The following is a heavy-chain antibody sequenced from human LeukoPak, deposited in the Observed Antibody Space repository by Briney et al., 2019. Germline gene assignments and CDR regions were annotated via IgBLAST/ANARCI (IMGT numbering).Heavy chain of an antibody. V-gene: IGHV1-2*02. CDR1: GYTFTGYY. CDR2: INPDSGGT. D-gene: IGHD4-11*01. Sequence: ASVKVSCKASGYTFTGYYIHWVRQAPGQGLEWMGWINPDSGGTNYAQKFQGRVTMTRDTSISTAYMELSRLTSDDTAVYYCARDAIVRDYSNSDYWGQGTLVTVSS. J-gene: IGHJ4*02. CDR3: ARDAIVRDYSNSDY.